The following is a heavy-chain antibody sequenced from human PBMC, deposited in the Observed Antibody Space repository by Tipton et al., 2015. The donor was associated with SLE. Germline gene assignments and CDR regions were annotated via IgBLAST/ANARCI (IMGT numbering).Heavy chain of an antibody. V-gene: IGHV4-59*08. Sequence: TLSLTCTVYGVSISDHSWGWIRQPPGKGLEWIGYISYSGRSNYNPSLKSQVTISLDTSKNQVSLKVSSVTAADTAVYYCARRFRDSYYFDYWGQGTLVTVSS. CDR2: ISYSGRS. CDR3: ARRFRDSYYFDY. CDR1: GVSISDHS. J-gene: IGHJ4*02.